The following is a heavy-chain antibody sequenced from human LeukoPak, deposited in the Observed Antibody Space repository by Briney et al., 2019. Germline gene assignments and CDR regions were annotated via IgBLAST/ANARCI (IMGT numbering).Heavy chain of an antibody. CDR1: GFTFSSYG. J-gene: IGHJ4*02. V-gene: IGHV3-30*18. D-gene: IGHD3-3*01. Sequence: GGSLRLSCAASGFTFSSYGMHWVRQAPGKGLEWVAVISYDGSNKYYADSVKGRFTISRDNSKNTLYLQMNSLRAEDTAVYYCAKDHTIFGVVENFDYWGQGTLVTVSS. CDR3: AKDHTIFGVVENFDY. CDR2: ISYDGSNK.